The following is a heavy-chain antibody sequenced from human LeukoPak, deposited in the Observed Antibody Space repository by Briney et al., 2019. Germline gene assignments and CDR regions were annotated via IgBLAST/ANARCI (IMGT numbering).Heavy chain of an antibody. V-gene: IGHV4-34*12. Sequence: SETLSLTCAVYGGSFSGYYWSWIRQPPGKGLEWIGEIIHSGSPNYNPSLKSRVTMSIDTSKNQFSLNLSSVTAADTAVYYCARRHYEILSGYPSWGQGILVTVSS. D-gene: IGHD3-9*01. CDR3: ARRHYEILSGYPS. CDR2: IIHSGSP. CDR1: GGSFSGYY. J-gene: IGHJ4*02.